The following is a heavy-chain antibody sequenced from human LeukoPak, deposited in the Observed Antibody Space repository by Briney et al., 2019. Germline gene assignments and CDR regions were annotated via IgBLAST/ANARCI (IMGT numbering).Heavy chain of an antibody. J-gene: IGHJ4*02. CDR1: DGSIISYY. CDR3: ARYGLIRGFEY. V-gene: IGHV4-59*01. Sequence: SETLSLTCTVSDGSIISYYWGWMRQPPGKGLEWIGYIYYNGSTNYSPSLKSRVTISVDTSKNQFSLKLSSVTAADTAVYYCARYGLIRGFEYWGQGTLVTVSS. D-gene: IGHD3-16*01. CDR2: IYYNGST.